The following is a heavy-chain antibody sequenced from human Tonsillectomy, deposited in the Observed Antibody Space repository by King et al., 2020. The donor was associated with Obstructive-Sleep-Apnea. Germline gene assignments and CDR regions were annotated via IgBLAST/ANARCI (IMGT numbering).Heavy chain of an antibody. Sequence: VQLVESGGGLVQPGGSLRLSCAASGFTFSSYAMSWVRQAPGKGLEWVSAISGSGGSTYYADSVKGRFTISRDNSKNTLYLQMNSLRAEDTAVYYCAKKNLITMVRGVPPYNRFDPWGQGTLVTVSS. J-gene: IGHJ5*02. CDR2: ISGSGGST. V-gene: IGHV3-23*04. D-gene: IGHD3-10*01. CDR3: AKKNLITMVRGVPPYNRFDP. CDR1: GFTFSSYA.